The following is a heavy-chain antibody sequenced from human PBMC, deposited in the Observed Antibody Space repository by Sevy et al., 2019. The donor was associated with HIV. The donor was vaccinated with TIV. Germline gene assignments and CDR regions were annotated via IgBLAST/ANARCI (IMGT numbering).Heavy chain of an antibody. Sequence: GGSLRLSCAASGFTFSSYAMHWVRQAPGKGLEWVAVISYDGSNKYYADSVKGRFTISRDNSKNTLYLQMNSLRAEDTAVYYCARDRYSGTPGAFDIWGQGTMVTLSS. D-gene: IGHD1-26*01. CDR2: ISYDGSNK. V-gene: IGHV3-30-3*01. J-gene: IGHJ3*02. CDR3: ARDRYSGTPGAFDI. CDR1: GFTFSSYA.